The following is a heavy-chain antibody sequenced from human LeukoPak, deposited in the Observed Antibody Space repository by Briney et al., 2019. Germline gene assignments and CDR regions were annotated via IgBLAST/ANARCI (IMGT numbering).Heavy chain of an antibody. D-gene: IGHD2-2*01. CDR3: ASQGDCSSTSCYPYFQH. Sequence: GGSLRLSCAAPGFTFSSYGMHWVRQAPGKGLEWVAVISYDGSNKYYADSVKGRFTISRDNSKNTLYLQMNSLRAEDTAVYYCASQGDCSSTSCYPYFQHWGQGTLVTVSS. CDR2: ISYDGSNK. J-gene: IGHJ1*01. V-gene: IGHV3-30*03. CDR1: GFTFSSYG.